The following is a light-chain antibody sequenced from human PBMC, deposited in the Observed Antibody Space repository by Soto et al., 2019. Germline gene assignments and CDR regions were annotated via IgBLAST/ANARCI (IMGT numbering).Light chain of an antibody. CDR2: EVS. CDR1: SSDVGNYNR. V-gene: IGLV2-18*02. CDR3: SSYTSSSTYVV. Sequence: QSALTQPPSVSGSPGQSVTISCTATSSDVGNYNRVSWYQQPPGTAPKLMIYEVSNRPSGVPDRFSGSKSGNTASLTISGLQAEDEADYYCSSYTSSSTYVVFGGGTKLTVL. J-gene: IGLJ2*01.